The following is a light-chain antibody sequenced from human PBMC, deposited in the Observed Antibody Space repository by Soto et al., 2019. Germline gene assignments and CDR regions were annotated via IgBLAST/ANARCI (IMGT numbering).Light chain of an antibody. J-gene: IGKJ1*01. V-gene: IGKV3-20*01. CDR1: QSVNNTF. CDR3: QQYGSLPPT. CDR2: DAS. Sequence: EIVLTQSPGTLSLSPGERATLSCRAAQSVNNTFLAWYQQTPGQAPRLLIYDASSRATGIPDRFSGSGSGTDFTLTISRLEPEDFAVYYCQQYGSLPPTFGQGTKVEI.